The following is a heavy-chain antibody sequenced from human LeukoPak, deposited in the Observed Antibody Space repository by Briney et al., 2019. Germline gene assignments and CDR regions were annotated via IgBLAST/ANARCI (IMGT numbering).Heavy chain of an antibody. CDR2: IYSGGST. D-gene: IGHD3-3*01. J-gene: IGHJ4*02. CDR1: GFSVTTKY. CDR3: ATDGGRREFDY. V-gene: IGHV3-66*01. Sequence: GGSLRLSCEASGFSVTTKYMSWVRQAPGKGLEWVSVIYSGGSTYSADSVKARFTISRDKSKSTVYLQMNNLRAEDTAVYYCATDGGRREFDYWGQGTLVTVSS.